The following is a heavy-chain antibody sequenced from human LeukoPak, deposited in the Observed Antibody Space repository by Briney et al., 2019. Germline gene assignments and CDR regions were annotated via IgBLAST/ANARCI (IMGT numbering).Heavy chain of an antibody. CDR1: GGTFSSYA. Sequence: SVKVSCKASGGTFSSYAISWVRQAPGQGLEWMGGIIPIFGTANYAQKFQGRVTITADESTSTAYMELSSLRSEDTAVYYCAGDSVDIVVVPAATFDPWGQGTLVTVSS. V-gene: IGHV1-69*13. CDR3: AGDSVDIVVVPAATFDP. D-gene: IGHD2-2*03. CDR2: IIPIFGTA. J-gene: IGHJ5*02.